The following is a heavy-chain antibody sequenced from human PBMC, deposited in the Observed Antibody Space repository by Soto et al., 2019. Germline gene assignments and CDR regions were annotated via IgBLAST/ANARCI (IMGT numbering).Heavy chain of an antibody. D-gene: IGHD3-10*01. J-gene: IGHJ4*02. CDR3: VLWVRGVINY. CDR2: SKNRGKGFAT. V-gene: IGHV3-72*01. CDR1: GFTFNDHY. Sequence: EVHLVESGGGLVQPGGSLRLSCATSGFTFNDHYLDWVRQAAGKGLEWVGRSKNRGKGFATEYAASVQGRFTVSRDDSKSSLYLHMNSLKPEDTAVYYCVLWVRGVINYWGQGTLVTVSS.